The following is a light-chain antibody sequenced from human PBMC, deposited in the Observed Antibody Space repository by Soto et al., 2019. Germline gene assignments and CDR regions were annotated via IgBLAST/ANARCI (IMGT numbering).Light chain of an antibody. CDR2: VAS. J-gene: IGKJ4*01. Sequence: EIVLTQSPCTLSASPGERATLSCRASQSVSSSYVGWYQQKPGQAHRLLIYVASSRAAGTPDMFSGRGSGTDFTLTISRLEPEDFAVYYCQQYGTSPLTFGGGTKVEIK. CDR1: QSVSSSY. CDR3: QQYGTSPLT. V-gene: IGKV3-20*01.